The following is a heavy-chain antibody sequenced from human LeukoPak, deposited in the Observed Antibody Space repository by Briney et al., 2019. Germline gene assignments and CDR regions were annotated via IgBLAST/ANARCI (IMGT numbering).Heavy chain of an antibody. J-gene: IGHJ6*02. CDR2: IKQDGSEK. V-gene: IGHV3-7*01. CDR1: GFTFSSYW. D-gene: IGHD2-15*01. Sequence: GGSLRLSCAASGFTFSSYWMSWVRQAPGKGLEWVANIKQDGSEKYYVDSVKGRFTISRDNVKNSLYLQMNSLRAEDTAVYYCARRSGYYYYGMDVWGQGTTVTVSS. CDR3: ARRSGYYYYGMDV.